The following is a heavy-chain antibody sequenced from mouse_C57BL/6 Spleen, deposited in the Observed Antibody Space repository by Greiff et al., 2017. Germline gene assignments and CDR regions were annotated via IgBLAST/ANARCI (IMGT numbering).Heavy chain of an antibody. J-gene: IGHJ3*01. CDR3: AGSYYGNPAGFAY. V-gene: IGHV1-82*01. CDR2: IYPGDGDT. Sequence: QVQLQQSGPELVKPGASVKISCKASGYAFSSSWMNWVKQRPGKGLEWIGRIYPGDGDTNYNGKFKGKATLTADKSSSTAYMRLSSLTSEDSAVYFCAGSYYGNPAGFAYWGQGTLVTVSA. CDR1: GYAFSSSW. D-gene: IGHD2-10*01.